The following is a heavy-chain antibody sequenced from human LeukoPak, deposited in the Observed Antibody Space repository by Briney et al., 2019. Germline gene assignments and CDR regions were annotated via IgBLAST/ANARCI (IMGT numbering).Heavy chain of an antibody. J-gene: IGHJ4*02. CDR2: IKSKTDGGTT. V-gene: IGHV3-15*01. D-gene: IGHD3-22*01. Sequence: GGSLRLSCAASGFTFSNAWMSWVRQAPGKGLEWVGRIKSKTDGGTTDYAAPVKGRFTISRDDSKNTLYLQMNSLKTEDTAVYYCTTEGDSSGYRRFDYWGQGTLVTVSS. CDR3: TTEGDSSGYRRFDY. CDR1: GFTFSNAW.